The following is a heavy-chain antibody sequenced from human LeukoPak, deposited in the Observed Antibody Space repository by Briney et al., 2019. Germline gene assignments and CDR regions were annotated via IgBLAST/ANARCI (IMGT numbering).Heavy chain of an antibody. V-gene: IGHV3-11*01. J-gene: IGHJ4*02. CDR3: ARVKGSYSNDY. D-gene: IGHD3-10*01. CDR1: GFTFSDYY. Sequence: GVSLRLSCAASGFTFSDYYMSWIRQAPGKGLEWVSYISTSGSPTYYVDSVKGRITISRDNAKNSLYLQMNSLRVDDTAVYYCARVKGSYSNDYWGQGTLVTVSS. CDR2: ISTSGSPT.